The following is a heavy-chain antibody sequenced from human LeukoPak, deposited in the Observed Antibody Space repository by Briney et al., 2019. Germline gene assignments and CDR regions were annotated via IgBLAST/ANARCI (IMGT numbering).Heavy chain of an antibody. CDR3: ARAAGSGLIDY. J-gene: IGHJ4*02. CDR2: IYYSGST. V-gene: IGHV4-61*01. Sequence: SETLSLTCTVSGGSISRGSYYWSWIRQPPGKGLEWIGYIYYSGSTNYNPSLKSRVTISVDTSKNQFSLKLSSVTAADTAVYYCARAAGSGLIDYWGQGILVIVSS. D-gene: IGHD6-19*01. CDR1: GGSISRGSYY.